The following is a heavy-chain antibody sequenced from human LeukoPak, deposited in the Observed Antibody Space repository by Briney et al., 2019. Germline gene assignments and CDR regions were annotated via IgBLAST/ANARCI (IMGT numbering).Heavy chain of an antibody. D-gene: IGHD4-17*01. Sequence: SVKVSCKASGGTFSSYAISWVRQAPGQGLEWMGRIIPIFGTANYAQKFQGRVTITTDKSTSTAYMELSSLRSEDTAVYYCARGPYGEFDYWGQGTLVTVSS. CDR1: GGTFSSYA. V-gene: IGHV1-69*05. CDR2: IIPIFGTA. CDR3: ARGPYGEFDY. J-gene: IGHJ4*02.